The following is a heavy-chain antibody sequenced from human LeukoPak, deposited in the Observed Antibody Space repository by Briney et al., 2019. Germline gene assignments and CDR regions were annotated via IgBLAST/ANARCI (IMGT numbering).Heavy chain of an antibody. J-gene: IGHJ4*02. D-gene: IGHD3-22*01. CDR1: GYTFTSYG. V-gene: IGHV1-18*01. CDR2: ISAYNGNT. Sequence: GASMKVSCKASGYTFTSYGISWVRQAPGQGLEWMGWISAYNGNTNYAQKLQGRVTMTTDTSTSTAYMELRSLRSDDTAVYYCARDRGTYYYDSSGYHFDYWGQGTLVTVSS. CDR3: ARDRGTYYYDSSGYHFDY.